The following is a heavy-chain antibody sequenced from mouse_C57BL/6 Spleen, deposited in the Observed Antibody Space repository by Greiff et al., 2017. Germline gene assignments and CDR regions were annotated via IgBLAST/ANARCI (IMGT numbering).Heavy chain of an antibody. CDR2: ILPGSGST. CDR1: GYTFTGYW. Sequence: QVQLQQSGAELMKPGASVKLSCKATGYTFTGYWIEWVKQRPGHGLEWIGEILPGSGSTNNNEKFKGKATFTADTSSNTAYMQLSSLTTEDSAIYYCARREMDYYFDYWGQGTTLTVSA. D-gene: IGHD2-3*01. J-gene: IGHJ2*01. CDR3: ARREMDYYFDY. V-gene: IGHV1-9*01.